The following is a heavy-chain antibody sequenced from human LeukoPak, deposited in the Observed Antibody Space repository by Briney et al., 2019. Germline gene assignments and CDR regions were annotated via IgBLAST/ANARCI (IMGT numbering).Heavy chain of an antibody. D-gene: IGHD5-18*01. CDR2: IKQDGNEK. Sequence: SYWMTWVRQAPGKGLEWVANIKQDGNEKYYVDSVKGRFTISRDNAKNSLYLQVNSLRAEDTAVYYCARDKDSHGLWGQGTLVTVSS. V-gene: IGHV3-7*03. CDR3: ARDKDSHGL. CDR1: SYW. J-gene: IGHJ4*02.